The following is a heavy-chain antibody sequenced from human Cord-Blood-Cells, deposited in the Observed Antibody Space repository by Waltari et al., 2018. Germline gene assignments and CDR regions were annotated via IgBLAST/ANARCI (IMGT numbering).Heavy chain of an antibody. CDR2: ISYDGSNK. D-gene: IGHD7-27*01. J-gene: IGHJ2*01. V-gene: IGHV3-30*18. Sequence: QVQLVESGGGVVQPGRSLRLSCAASGFTFSSYGMHWARQAPGKGLEWVAVISYDGSNKYYADSVKGRFTISRDNSKNTLYLQMNSLRAEDTAVYYCAKDATGDTDFDLWGRGTLVTVSS. CDR1: GFTFSSYG. CDR3: AKDATGDTDFDL.